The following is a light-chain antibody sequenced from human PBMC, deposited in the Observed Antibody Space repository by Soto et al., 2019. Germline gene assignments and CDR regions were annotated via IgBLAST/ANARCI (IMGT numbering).Light chain of an antibody. J-gene: IGLJ2*01. Sequence: QSALTQPASVSGSPGQSITISCTGTSSDVGGYNYVSWYQQHPGKAPKLMIYDVSNRPSGISNRFSGSKSGNTASLTISGLQAEDVAHYYRSLYTSSSTVVFGGGTKLTVL. CDR1: SSDVGGYNY. CDR3: SLYTSSSTVV. V-gene: IGLV2-14*01. CDR2: DVS.